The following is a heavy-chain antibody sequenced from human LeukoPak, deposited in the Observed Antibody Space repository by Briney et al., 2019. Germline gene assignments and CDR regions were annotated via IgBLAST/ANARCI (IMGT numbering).Heavy chain of an antibody. V-gene: IGHV4-30-4*01. Sequence: SETLSLTCTVSGGSISSGDYYWSWIRQPPGKGLEWIGYIYYSGSTDYNPSLKSRVTISVDTSKNQFSLKLSSVTAADTAVYYCARTYDSSGYSDYFDYWGQGTLVTVSS. J-gene: IGHJ4*02. CDR1: GGSISSGDYY. CDR3: ARTYDSSGYSDYFDY. CDR2: IYYSGST. D-gene: IGHD3-22*01.